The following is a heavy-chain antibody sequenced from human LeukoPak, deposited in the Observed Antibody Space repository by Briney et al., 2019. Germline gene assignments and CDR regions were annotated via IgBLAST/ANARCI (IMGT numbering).Heavy chain of an antibody. J-gene: IGHJ6*04. CDR1: GFTFSNYE. V-gene: IGHV3-48*03. CDR2: ISIGGGAK. D-gene: IGHD3-10*01. Sequence: GGSLRLSCAASGFTFSNYEMHWVRQAPGKGPEWISYISIGGGAKYYADSVKGRFTISRDIVNSSLFLEVNSLRAEDPAVYYCARGTYGSGTYGRYGMDVWGKGPTVSVSS. CDR3: ARGTYGSGTYGRYGMDV.